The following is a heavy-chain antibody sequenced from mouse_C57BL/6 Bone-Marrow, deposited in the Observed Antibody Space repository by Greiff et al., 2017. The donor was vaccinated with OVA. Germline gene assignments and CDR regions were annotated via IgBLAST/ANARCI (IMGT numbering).Heavy chain of an antibody. J-gene: IGHJ4*01. D-gene: IGHD2-1*01. V-gene: IGHV2-2*01. CDR2: IWSGGST. CDR1: GFSLTSYG. Sequence: QVQLKESGPGLVQPSQSLSITCTVSGFSLTSYGVHWVRQSPGKGLEWLGVIWSGGSTDYNAAFISRLSISKDNSKSQVFFKMNSLQADDTAIYYCARKGDYGNYHTLYYYAMDYWGQGTSVTVSS. CDR3: ARKGDYGNYHTLYYYAMDY.